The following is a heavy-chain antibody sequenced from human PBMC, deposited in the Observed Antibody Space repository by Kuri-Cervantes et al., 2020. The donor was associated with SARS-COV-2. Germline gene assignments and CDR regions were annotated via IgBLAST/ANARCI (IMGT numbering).Heavy chain of an antibody. CDR3: ARATGPPGYFDY. Sequence: ASVKVSCRASGYTFTSYGISWVRQAPGQGLEWMGWISAYNGNTNYAQKLQGRVTMTTDTSTSTAYTELSSLRSEDTAVYYCARATGPPGYFDYWGQGTLVTVSS. J-gene: IGHJ4*02. CDR2: ISAYNGNT. V-gene: IGHV1-18*01. CDR1: GYTFTSYG.